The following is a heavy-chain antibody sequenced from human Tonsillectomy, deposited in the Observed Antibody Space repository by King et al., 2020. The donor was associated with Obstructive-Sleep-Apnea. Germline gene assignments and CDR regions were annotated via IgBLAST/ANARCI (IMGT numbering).Heavy chain of an antibody. D-gene: IGHD6-6*01. CDR3: ARREDSSSSAFDY. V-gene: IGHV5-51*01. CDR1: GYSFTNYW. Sequence: DVQLVESGAEVKKPGESLKISCKGFGYSFTNYWIGWVRQIPGKGLEWMGIIYPGDSDTRYSPSFQGQVTISADKSISTAYLQWSSLKASDTAMYHCARREDSSSSAFDYWGQGTLVTVSS. CDR2: IYPGDSDT. J-gene: IGHJ4*02.